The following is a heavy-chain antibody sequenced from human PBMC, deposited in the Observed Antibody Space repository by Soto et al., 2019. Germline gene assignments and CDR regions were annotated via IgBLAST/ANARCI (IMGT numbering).Heavy chain of an antibody. CDR2: IYYSGST. V-gene: IGHV4-39*01. CDR3: ANGYLGLEQQLVPKAFDI. CDR1: GGSISSSSYY. Sequence: SETLSLTCTVSGGSISSSSYYWGWIRQPPGKGLEWIGSIYYSGSTYYNPSLKSRVTISVDTSKNQFSLKLSSVTAADTAVYYCANGYLGLEQQLVPKAFDIWGQGTMVTVSS. J-gene: IGHJ3*02. D-gene: IGHD6-13*01.